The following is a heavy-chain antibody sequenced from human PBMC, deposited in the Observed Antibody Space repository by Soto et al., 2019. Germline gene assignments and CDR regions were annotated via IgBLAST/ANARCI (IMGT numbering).Heavy chain of an antibody. V-gene: IGHV1-46*01. CDR3: ARHLAAGDS. CDR1: GYTFTSYY. Sequence: ASVKVSWKASGYTFTSYYIHWVRQAPGQGLEWMAIVNPTGGSTNYAQKFQGRVTVTFDTSTSTVFMELNSLRYEDTAVYYCARHLAAGDSWGQGTLVTVIS. J-gene: IGHJ4*02. CDR2: VNPTGGST. D-gene: IGHD6-25*01.